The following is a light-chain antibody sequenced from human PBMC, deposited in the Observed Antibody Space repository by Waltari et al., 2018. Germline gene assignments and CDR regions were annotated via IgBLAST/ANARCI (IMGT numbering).Light chain of an antibody. J-gene: IGLJ3*02. CDR2: KAN. V-gene: IGLV8-61*01. CDR3: ALYMGSGIWV. Sequence: QTVVTQEPSLSVSPGGTVTLTCALSSGSLSTTSYATLYQQTPGQAPRTLVYKANARSSGVPDRFSCSILGNTAALTITGALADDESDYYCALYMGSGIWVFGGGTRLTVL. CDR1: SGSLSTTSY.